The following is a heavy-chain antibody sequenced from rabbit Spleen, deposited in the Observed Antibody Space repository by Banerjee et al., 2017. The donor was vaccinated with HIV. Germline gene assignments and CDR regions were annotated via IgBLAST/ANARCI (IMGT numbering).Heavy chain of an antibody. CDR1: GVSFSDKDV. Sequence: EQLEESGGGLVKPEGSLTLTCKASGVSFSDKDVMCWVRQAPGTGLEWIGCVNTVTGKSVYASWAKGRFSMSKTSSTTVTLQMTSLTVADTATYFCARDTGSSFSSYGMDLWGPGTLVTVS. CDR2: VNTVTGKS. J-gene: IGHJ6*01. V-gene: IGHV1S45*01. D-gene: IGHD8-1*01. CDR3: ARDTGSSFSSYGMDL.